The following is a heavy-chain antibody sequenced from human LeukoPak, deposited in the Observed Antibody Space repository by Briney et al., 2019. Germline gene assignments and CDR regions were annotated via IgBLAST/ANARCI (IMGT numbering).Heavy chain of an antibody. D-gene: IGHD6-13*01. CDR2: INPNSGGT. CDR1: GYTFTGYY. CDR3: ARDHSSSWYPDY. J-gene: IGHJ4*02. Sequence: ASVKVSCKASGYTFTGYYMHWVRQAPGQGLEWMRWINPNSGGTNYAQKFQGRVTMTRDTSISTAYMELSRLRSDDTAVYYCARDHSSSWYPDYWGQGTLVTVSS. V-gene: IGHV1-2*02.